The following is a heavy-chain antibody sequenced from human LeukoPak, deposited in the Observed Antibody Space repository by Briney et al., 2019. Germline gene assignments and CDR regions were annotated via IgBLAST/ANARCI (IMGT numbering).Heavy chain of an antibody. CDR3: ARARRDAAAYYFDY. CDR2: IYYSGGT. Sequence: SETLSLTCTVSGGSISSSSYYWGWIRQPPGKGLEWIGSIYYSGGTYYNPSLKSRVTISVDTSKNQFSLKLSSVTAADTAVYYCARARRDAAAYYFDYWGQGTLVTVSS. CDR1: GGSISSSSYY. D-gene: IGHD2-2*01. V-gene: IGHV4-39*07. J-gene: IGHJ4*02.